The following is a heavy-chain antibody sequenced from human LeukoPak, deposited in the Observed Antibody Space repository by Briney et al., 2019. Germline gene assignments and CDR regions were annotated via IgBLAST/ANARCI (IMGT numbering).Heavy chain of an antibody. CDR1: GYTFTDYY. CDR2: INPHSGGT. CDR3: ARGSWFGDVLYAQPAYYFDY. Sequence: ASVKLSCTASGYTFTDYYIHWVRQAPGHGLEWMGWINPHSGGTNYAQNFQDRVTMTRDTSINTAYMDLSRLRSDDTAVYYCARGSWFGDVLYAQPAYYFDYWGQGTLVTVSS. J-gene: IGHJ4*02. D-gene: IGHD3-10*01. V-gene: IGHV1-2*02.